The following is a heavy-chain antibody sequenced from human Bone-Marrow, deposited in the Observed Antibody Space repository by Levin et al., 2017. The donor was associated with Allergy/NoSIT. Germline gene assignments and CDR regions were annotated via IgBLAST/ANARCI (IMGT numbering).Heavy chain of an antibody. D-gene: IGHD6-19*01. CDR2: INTNTGNP. CDR3: ARDLYNSGPYFDY. Sequence: GESLKISCKASGYTFTSYAMNWVRQAPGQGLEWMGWINTNTGNPTYAQCFTGRFVFSLDTSVSTAYQQISSLKAEDTAVYYCARDLYNSGPYFDYWGQGTLVTVSS. CDR1: GYTFTSYA. J-gene: IGHJ4*02. V-gene: IGHV7-4-1*02.